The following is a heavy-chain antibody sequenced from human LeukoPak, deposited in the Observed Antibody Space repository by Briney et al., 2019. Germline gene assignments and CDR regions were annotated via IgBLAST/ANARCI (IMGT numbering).Heavy chain of an antibody. Sequence: GGSLRLSCAASGFTFSSYAMHWVRQAPGKGLEWVAVISYDGSNKYYADSVKGRFTISRDNSKNTLYLQMNSLRAEDTAVYYCARERSYYGDYEYYFDYWGQGTLVTVSS. V-gene: IGHV3-30-3*01. CDR2: ISYDGSNK. CDR1: GFTFSSYA. CDR3: ARERSYYGDYEYYFDY. J-gene: IGHJ4*02. D-gene: IGHD4-17*01.